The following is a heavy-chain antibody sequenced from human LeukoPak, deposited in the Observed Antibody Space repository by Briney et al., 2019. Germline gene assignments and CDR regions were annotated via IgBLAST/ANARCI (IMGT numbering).Heavy chain of an antibody. Sequence: SEPLSLPCAVYGGPFSRYYWRWIRQPPGKGLEWLGEIYHSGRTNYNPSLKSRVTISVDTSKNQFSLKLSSVTAADTAVYYCARGSGQQLVLANWFDPWGQGTLVTVSS. D-gene: IGHD6-13*01. CDR1: GGPFSRYY. J-gene: IGHJ5*02. CDR2: IYHSGRT. CDR3: ARGSGQQLVLANWFDP. V-gene: IGHV4-34*01.